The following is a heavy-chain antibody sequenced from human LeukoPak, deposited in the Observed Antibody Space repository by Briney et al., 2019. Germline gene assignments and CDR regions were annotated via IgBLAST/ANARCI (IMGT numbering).Heavy chain of an antibody. V-gene: IGHV4-39*01. Sequence: SETLSLTCTVSGGSISSSSYYWGWIRQPPGKGLEWIGSIYYSGSTYYNPSLKSRVTISVDTSKNQFSLKPSSVTAADTAVYYCARGRYYDSSGYYYQTWDYWGQGTLVTVSS. CDR3: ARGRYYDSSGYYYQTWDY. J-gene: IGHJ4*02. D-gene: IGHD3-22*01. CDR2: IYYSGST. CDR1: GGSISSSSYY.